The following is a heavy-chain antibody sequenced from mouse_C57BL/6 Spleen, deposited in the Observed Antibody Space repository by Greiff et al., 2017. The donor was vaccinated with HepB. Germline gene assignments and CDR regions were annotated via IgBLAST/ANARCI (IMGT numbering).Heavy chain of an antibody. CDR3: ASKETVFDY. CDR1: GYTFTSYW. J-gene: IGHJ2*01. Sequence: VQLQQSGAELVKPGASVKLSCKASGYTFTSYWMQWVKQRPGQGLEWIGEIDPSDSYTNYNQKFKGKATLTVDTSSSTAYMQLSSLTSEDSAVYYDASKETVFDYWGQGTTLTVSS. CDR2: IDPSDSYT. V-gene: IGHV1-50*01.